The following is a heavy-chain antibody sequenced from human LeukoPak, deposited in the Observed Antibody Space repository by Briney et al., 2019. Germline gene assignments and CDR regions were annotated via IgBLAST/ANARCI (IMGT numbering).Heavy chain of an antibody. D-gene: IGHD3-22*01. CDR3: ARFRFRHSFYPSGYVGRFDP. CDR2: IYYSGST. J-gene: IGHJ5*02. V-gene: IGHV4-39*01. Sequence: SETLSLTCTVSGGAISNSSYYWGWIRQPPGKGLECIGSIYYSGSTYYNPSLKSRVTISVDTSKSQFSLRLSSVTAADTAVYFCARFRFRHSFYPSGYVGRFDPWGQGTLVTVSS. CDR1: GGAISNSSYY.